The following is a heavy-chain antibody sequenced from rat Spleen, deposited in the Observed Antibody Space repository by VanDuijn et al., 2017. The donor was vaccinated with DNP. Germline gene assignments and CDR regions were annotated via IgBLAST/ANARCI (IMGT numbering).Heavy chain of an antibody. J-gene: IGHJ2*01. CDR3: VRWNSGHFDY. Sequence: EVQLVESGGGLVQPGKSLKLSCAASGFTFSHYYMAWVRQAPTKGLEWVASISTGGGNTYYRDSVKGRFTTSRDNAKSILYLQMDSLRSEDTATYYCVRWNSGHFDYWGQGVMVTVSS. CDR2: ISTGGGNT. D-gene: IGHD4-3*01. V-gene: IGHV5-25*01. CDR1: GFTFSHYY.